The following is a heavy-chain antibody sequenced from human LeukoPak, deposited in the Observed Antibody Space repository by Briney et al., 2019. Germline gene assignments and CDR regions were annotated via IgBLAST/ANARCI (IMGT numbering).Heavy chain of an antibody. CDR1: GGSISSYF. J-gene: IGHJ5*02. CDR3: AGASTIFDWCRP. CDR2: IYYSGST. D-gene: IGHD3-3*01. Sequence: PSGTLSLTCSVSGGSISSYFRSWIRQPPGKGLEWIGYIYYSGSTNYNPSLKSRVTISVDTSKNQFSLKLSSVTAADTAVYYCAGASTIFDWCRPWGRGTLVTVSS. V-gene: IGHV4-59*01.